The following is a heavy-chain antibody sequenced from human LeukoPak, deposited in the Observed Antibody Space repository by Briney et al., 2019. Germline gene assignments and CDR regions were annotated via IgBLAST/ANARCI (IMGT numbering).Heavy chain of an antibody. Sequence: ASVTVSCKASGYTFTSYDINWVRQATGQGLEWMGWMNPNSGNTGYAQKFQGRVTMTRNTSISTAYMELSSLRSEDTAVYYCARLGGRGVGIHYYYYGMDVWGQGTTVTVSS. V-gene: IGHV1-8*01. CDR3: ARLGGRGVGIHYYYYGMDV. CDR1: GYTFTSYD. CDR2: MNPNSGNT. J-gene: IGHJ6*02. D-gene: IGHD3-10*01.